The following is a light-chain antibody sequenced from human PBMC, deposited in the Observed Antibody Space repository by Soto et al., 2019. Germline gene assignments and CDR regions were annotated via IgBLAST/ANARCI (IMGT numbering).Light chain of an antibody. CDR1: KNDIGVYDF. J-gene: IGLJ1*01. Sequence: QSALTQPPSASGSPGQSVTISCSGTKNDIGVYDFVSWYQHHPGKAPRLIIYEVVQRPSGVPDRFSGSKSGNTASLTISGLQPEDEADYYCCSYVGSTYVFGTGTKLTVL. CDR2: EVV. CDR3: CSYVGSTYV. V-gene: IGLV2-8*01.